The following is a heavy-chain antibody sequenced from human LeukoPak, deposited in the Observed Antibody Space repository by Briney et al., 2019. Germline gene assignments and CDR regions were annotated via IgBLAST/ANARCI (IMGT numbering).Heavy chain of an antibody. V-gene: IGHV3-66*02. CDR3: AREGISSDAFDI. J-gene: IGHJ3*02. D-gene: IGHD6-6*01. CDR1: GFTVSSNY. CDR2: IYSGGST. Sequence: PGGSPRLSCAASGFTVSSNYMSWVRQAPGKGLEWVSVIYSGGSTDYADSVKGRFTISRDNSKNTLYLQMNSLRAEDTAVYYCAREGISSDAFDIWGQGTMVTVSS.